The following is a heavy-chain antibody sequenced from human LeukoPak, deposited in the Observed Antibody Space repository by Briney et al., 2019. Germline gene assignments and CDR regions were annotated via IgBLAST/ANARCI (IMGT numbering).Heavy chain of an antibody. CDR3: ARLEYSSGWYVY. CDR1: GGSMSRYY. D-gene: IGHD6-19*01. CDR2: IYYSGST. Sequence: SETLSLTCSVSGGSMSRYYWSWIRQPPGKGLEWIGYIYYSGSTNYNPSLKSRVTISVDTSKKEFSLKLSSVTAADTAVYFCARLEYSSGWYVYWGQGTLITVSS. J-gene: IGHJ4*02. V-gene: IGHV4-59*01.